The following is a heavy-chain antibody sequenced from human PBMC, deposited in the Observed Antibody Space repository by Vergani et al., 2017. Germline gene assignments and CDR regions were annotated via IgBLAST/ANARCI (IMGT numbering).Heavy chain of an antibody. CDR2: ISYDGSNK. V-gene: IGHV3-30*18. J-gene: IGHJ6*02. CDR3: AKDPSSPTVTSDYYYYYGMDV. Sequence: QVQLVESGGGVVQPGRSLRLSCAASGFTFSSYGMHWVRQAPGKGLEWVAFISYDGSNKYYADSVKGRFTISRDNSKNTLYLQMNSLRAEDTAVYYCAKDPSSPTVTSDYYYYYGMDVWGQGTTVTVSS. CDR1: GFTFSSYG. D-gene: IGHD4-11*01.